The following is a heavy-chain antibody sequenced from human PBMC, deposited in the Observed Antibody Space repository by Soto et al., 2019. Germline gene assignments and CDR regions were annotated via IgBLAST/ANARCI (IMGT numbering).Heavy chain of an antibody. D-gene: IGHD2-15*01. CDR2: INPNSGGT. J-gene: IGHJ5*02. V-gene: IGHV1-2*02. CDR3: ASPGVVAAKNRRNWFDP. Sequence: GASVKVSCKASGYTFTGYYMHWLRQAPGQGLEWMGWINPNSGGTNYAQKFQGRVTMTRDTSISTAYMELSRLRSDDTAVYYCASPGVVAAKNRRNWFDPWGQGTLVTVSS. CDR1: GYTFTGYY.